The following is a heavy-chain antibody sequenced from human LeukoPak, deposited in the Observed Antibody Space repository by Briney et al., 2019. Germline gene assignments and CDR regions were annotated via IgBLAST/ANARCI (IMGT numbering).Heavy chain of an antibody. D-gene: IGHD2-15*01. V-gene: IGHV3-21*01. CDR3: ARQQVVAATYSYYYYMDV. J-gene: IGHJ6*03. CDR1: GFTFTTYS. Sequence: GGCLRLACAAPGFTFTTYSIGWVRQAAGKWREWVSSIIRSSSYTYYADAVKGRFTITRDNAKNSLYLQMNSLRAEDTAVYYCARQQVVAATYSYYYYMDVWGKGTTVTVSS. CDR2: IIRSSSYT.